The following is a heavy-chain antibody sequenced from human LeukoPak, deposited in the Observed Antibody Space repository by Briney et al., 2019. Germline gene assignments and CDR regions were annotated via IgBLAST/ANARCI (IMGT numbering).Heavy chain of an antibody. CDR3: ASHYYDSRGYLYYFDY. CDR2: IYYSGST. D-gene: IGHD3-22*01. V-gene: IGHV4-59*08. CDR1: GGSISSYY. J-gene: IGHJ4*02. Sequence: PSETLSLTCTVSGGSISSYYWSWIRQPPRKGLEWIGYIYYSGSTNYNPSLKSRVTISVDTSKNQFSLKLTSVTAADTAVYYCASHYYDSRGYLYYFDYWGQGTLVTVSS.